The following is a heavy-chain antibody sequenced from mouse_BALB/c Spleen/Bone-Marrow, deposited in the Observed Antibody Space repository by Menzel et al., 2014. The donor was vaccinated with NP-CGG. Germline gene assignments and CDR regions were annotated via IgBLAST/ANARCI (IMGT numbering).Heavy chain of an antibody. J-gene: IGHJ1*01. CDR1: GFNIEDTY. V-gene: IGHV14-3*02. CDR2: IDPANGNT. D-gene: IGHD1-1*01. Sequence: EVKLMESGAELVKPGASVKLSCTASGFNIEDTYMHWVKERPEQGLEWIGRIDPANGNTKYDPKFQGKATITADTSSNTAYLQLSSLTSEDTAVYYCVYGRDWYFDVWGAGTTVTVSS. CDR3: VYGRDWYFDV.